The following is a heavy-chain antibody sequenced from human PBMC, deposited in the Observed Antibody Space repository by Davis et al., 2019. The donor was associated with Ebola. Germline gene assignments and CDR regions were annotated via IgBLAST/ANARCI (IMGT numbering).Heavy chain of an antibody. CDR2: IYPGDSDA. V-gene: IGHV5-51*01. CDR1: EYDFSTFW. J-gene: IGHJ5*02. D-gene: IGHD3-10*01. Sequence: GESLKISCTGYEYDFSTFWIGWVRQLPGKGLEWMGTIYPGDSDARYNPSFQGRVTMSVDTSINTAYLHWNTLKASDTAIYFCARRDGSGSYRRLHPWGQGTLVTVSS. CDR3: ARRDGSGSYRRLHP.